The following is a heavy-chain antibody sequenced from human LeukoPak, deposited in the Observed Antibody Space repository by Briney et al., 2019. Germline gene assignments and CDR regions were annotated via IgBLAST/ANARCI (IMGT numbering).Heavy chain of an antibody. D-gene: IGHD1-26*01. V-gene: IGHV3-74*01. CDR2: VNVDETIR. CDR3: AKGGSDYDDHGYSFDY. J-gene: IGHJ4*02. Sequence: GGSLRLSCAASGFTFSSYWMHWVRQVPGKGLMWVSRVNVDETIRNYAASVEGRFTISRDNAKNTVHLQMDSLRAEDSAVYYCAKGGSDYDDHGYSFDYWGQGALVTVSS. CDR1: GFTFSSYW.